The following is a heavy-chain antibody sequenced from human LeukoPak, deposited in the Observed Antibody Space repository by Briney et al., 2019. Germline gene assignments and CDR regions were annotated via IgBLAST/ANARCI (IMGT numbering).Heavy chain of an antibody. CDR3: ARGGVYFDY. V-gene: IGHV4-59*01. J-gene: IGHJ4*02. CDR1: GGSISSYY. D-gene: IGHD3-10*01. CDR2: IYYRGST. Sequence: ASETLSLTCAVYGGSISSYYWSWIRQPPGKGLEWIGYIYYRGSTNYNPSLKSRVTISVDTSKNQFSLKLSSVTAADTAVYYCARGGVYFDYWGQGTLVTVSS.